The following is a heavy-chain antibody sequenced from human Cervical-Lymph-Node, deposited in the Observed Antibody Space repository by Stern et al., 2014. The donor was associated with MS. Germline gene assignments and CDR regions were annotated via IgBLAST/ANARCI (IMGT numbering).Heavy chain of an antibody. J-gene: IGHJ4*02. CDR3: ARDPHDYGDRFDY. Sequence: VQLEESGSELKKPGASVKLSCKASGYSFTHFALNWVRHAPGQGLQWMGWINTNTGNPSYAQAFTGRFVFSLDTSVSTAYLQISSLKAEDTAVYYCARDPHDYGDRFDYWGQGTLVTVSS. V-gene: IGHV7-4-1*02. CDR2: INTNTGNP. CDR1: GYSFTHFA. D-gene: IGHD4-17*01.